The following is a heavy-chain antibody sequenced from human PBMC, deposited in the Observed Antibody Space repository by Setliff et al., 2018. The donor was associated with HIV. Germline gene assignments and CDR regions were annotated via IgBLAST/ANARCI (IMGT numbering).Heavy chain of an antibody. D-gene: IGHD3-16*01. CDR1: GFTFSSYG. V-gene: IGHV3-30*02. CDR3: VSSFDPPYYFDY. J-gene: IGHJ4*02. CDR2: IRYDGSNK. Sequence: LRLSCAASGFTFSSYGMHWVRQAPGKGLEWVAFIRYDGSNKYYADSVRGRFTISRDNSKNTESLQMNSLRIEDTAVYYCVSSFDPPYYFDYWGEGIRVTVSS.